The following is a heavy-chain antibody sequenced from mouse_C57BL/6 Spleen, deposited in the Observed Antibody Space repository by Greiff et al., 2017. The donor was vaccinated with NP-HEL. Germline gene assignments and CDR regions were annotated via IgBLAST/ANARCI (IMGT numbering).Heavy chain of an antibody. D-gene: IGHD2-10*02. Sequence: QVQLQQPGTELVKPGASVKLSCKASGYTFTSYWMHWVKQRPGQGLEWIGNINPSNGGTNYNEKFKSKATLTVDKSSSTAYMQLSSLTSEDSAVYYCAKEGAWYEMYGYGNPYGYAMDYWGQGTSVTVSS. CDR2: INPSNGGT. CDR3: AKEGAWYEMYGYGNPYGYAMDY. CDR1: GYTFTSYW. V-gene: IGHV1-53*01. J-gene: IGHJ4*01.